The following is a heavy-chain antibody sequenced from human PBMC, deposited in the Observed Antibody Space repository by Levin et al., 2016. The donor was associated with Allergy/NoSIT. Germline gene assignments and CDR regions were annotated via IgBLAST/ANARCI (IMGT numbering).Heavy chain of an antibody. CDR1: GGSFSGYY. D-gene: IGHD3-22*01. J-gene: IGHJ6*02. V-gene: IGHV4-34*01. CDR3: ARSKYYYDSSGYYYYYYYGMDV. CDR2: INHSGST. Sequence: SETLSLTCAVYGGSFSGYYWSWIRQPPGKGLEWIGEINHSGSTNYNPSLKSRVTISVDTSKNQFSLKLSSVTAADTAVYYCARSKYYYDSSGYYYYYYYGMDVWGQGTTVTVSS.